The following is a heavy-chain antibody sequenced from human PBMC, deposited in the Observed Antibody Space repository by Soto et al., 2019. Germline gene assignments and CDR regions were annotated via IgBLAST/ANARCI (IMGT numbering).Heavy chain of an antibody. V-gene: IGHV4-59*01. D-gene: IGHD6-25*01. J-gene: IGHJ4*02. CDR3: ARIGGYHGPLDY. CDR2: TYHRGST. CDR1: CVSISSYF. Sequence: SETLSLTCSVSCVSISSYFWSWIRQAPGRGLEWIGYTYHRGSTNYSPSLKSRVAISLDTSENQFSLKVNSVTAADTAVYYCARIGGYHGPLDYWGQGTPVTVSS.